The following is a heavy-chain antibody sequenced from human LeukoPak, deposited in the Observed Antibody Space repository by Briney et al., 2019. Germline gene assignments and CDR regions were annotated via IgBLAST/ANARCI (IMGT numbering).Heavy chain of an antibody. J-gene: IGHJ5*02. CDR1: GFTFGNAW. Sequence: GGSLRLSCATSGFTFGNAWMNWVRQAPGKGLEWVGRIRSNSDGGTIDYAAPVKGRFTLSRDDSKTTLYLQMNSLQTEDTAVYYCATDFCDSTWGQGTLVTVSS. V-gene: IGHV3-15*07. CDR3: ATDFCDST. CDR2: IRSNSDGGTI. D-gene: IGHD3-22*01.